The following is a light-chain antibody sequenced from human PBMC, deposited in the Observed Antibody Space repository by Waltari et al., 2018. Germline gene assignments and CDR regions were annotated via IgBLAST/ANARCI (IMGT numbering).Light chain of an antibody. CDR3: MQSLEALWT. V-gene: IGKV2-28*01. CDR1: QSRLHRNGNNY. Sequence: DIVMTQSPLSLPVTPGEPASISCRSSQSRLHRNGNNYLDWYLQKPGQSPPLLIYLGSSRASGVPDRFSGSGSGTDFTLKISRVEAEDVGVYYCMQSLEALWTFGQGTKVEIK. CDR2: LGS. J-gene: IGKJ1*01.